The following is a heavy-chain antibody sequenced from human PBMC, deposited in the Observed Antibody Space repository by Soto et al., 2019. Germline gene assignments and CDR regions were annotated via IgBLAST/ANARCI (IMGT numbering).Heavy chain of an antibody. J-gene: IGHJ6*02. CDR1: GLTISGKKY. V-gene: IGHV3-66*01. Sequence: GGSLRLSCAAFGLTISGKKYVAWVRQAPGKGLEWVSGLYDVDGSFYADSVRGRFIISRDNSKNRLYLQMNSLRAEDTAVYYCASDLVGASDSYGLDVWGQGTPVTVSS. CDR2: LYDVDGS. D-gene: IGHD1-26*01. CDR3: ASDLVGASDSYGLDV.